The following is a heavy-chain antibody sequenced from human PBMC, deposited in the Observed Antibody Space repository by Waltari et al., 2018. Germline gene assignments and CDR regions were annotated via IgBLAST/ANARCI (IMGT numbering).Heavy chain of an antibody. V-gene: IGHV1-69*05. CDR1: GVHFRSYS. J-gene: IGHJ6*04. CDR2: IITPIFAAP. CDR3: ARGTYEFAWGASWDV. Sequence: QVQLVQSGAEVRKPGSSVKVSCRASGVHFRSYSNTGVRQAPGQGLEWMGGIITPIFAAPDYAQKFQGRLTITTDASTTTAYMELSSLTSEDTAVYYCARGTYEFAWGASWDVWGEGTTVTVSS. D-gene: IGHD3-16*01.